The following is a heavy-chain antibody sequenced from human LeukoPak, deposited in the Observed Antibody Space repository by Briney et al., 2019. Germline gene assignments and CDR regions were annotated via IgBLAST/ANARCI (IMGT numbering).Heavy chain of an antibody. CDR3: ARAVGYKGFLDY. J-gene: IGHJ4*02. D-gene: IGHD5-24*01. Sequence: ASVKVSCKASGYTFTGYYMHWVRQAPGQGLEWMGWINPNSGGTNYAQKFQGRVTMTRDTSISTAYMELSRLRSDDTAVYYCARAVGYKGFLDYWGQGTLVTVSS. V-gene: IGHV1-2*02. CDR1: GYTFTGYY. CDR2: INPNSGGT.